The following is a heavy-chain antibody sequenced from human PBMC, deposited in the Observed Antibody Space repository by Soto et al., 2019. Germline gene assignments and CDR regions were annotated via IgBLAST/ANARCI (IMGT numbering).Heavy chain of an antibody. Sequence: EVQLVESGGGLVQPGGSLRLSCAASGFTFSNYWMHWVRQAPGKGLVWVARIKNDESGTNYADSVKSRFTISRDNAKNTLYLQMNSLRAEDTAVYFCARDLSGPLDYWGQGTLVTVSS. CDR1: GFTFSNYW. CDR2: IKNDESGT. CDR3: ARDLSGPLDY. V-gene: IGHV3-74*01. J-gene: IGHJ4*02.